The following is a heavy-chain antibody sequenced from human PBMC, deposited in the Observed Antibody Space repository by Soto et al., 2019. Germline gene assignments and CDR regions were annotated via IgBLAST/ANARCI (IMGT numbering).Heavy chain of an antibody. J-gene: IGHJ4*02. CDR3: ARDWTGYVSAYFPDY. D-gene: IGHD2-2*01. Sequence: AGGSLRLSCSVSGFDFSRHHMHWVRQAPGKGLEWVAIISSDGINTNHADSVKGRFTISRDNSKNTVYLQMDSLRSEDTALYYCARDWTGYVSAYFPDYWGQGTVVTVSS. CDR1: GFDFSRHH. CDR2: ISSDGINT. V-gene: IGHV3-30-3*01.